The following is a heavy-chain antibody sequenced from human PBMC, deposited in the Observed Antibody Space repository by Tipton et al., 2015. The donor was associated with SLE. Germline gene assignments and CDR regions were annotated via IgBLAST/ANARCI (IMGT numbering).Heavy chain of an antibody. CDR1: GFTFSSYS. J-gene: IGHJ4*02. V-gene: IGHV3-21*04. Sequence: SLRLSCAASGFTFSSYSMNWVRQAPGKGLEWVSSISSSSSYIYYADSVKGRFTISRDNAKNTLYLQMNSLGAEDTAVYYCARESTVTTSDYWGQGTLVTVSS. CDR2: ISSSSSYI. CDR3: ARESTVTTSDY. D-gene: IGHD4-17*01.